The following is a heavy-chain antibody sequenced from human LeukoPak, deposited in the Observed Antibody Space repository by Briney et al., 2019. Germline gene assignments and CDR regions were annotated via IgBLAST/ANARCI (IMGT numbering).Heavy chain of an antibody. V-gene: IGHV3-23*01. CDR1: GFTFSRYS. CDR3: ARCYTYGTTWFGGLDV. Sequence: GGSLRLSCVASGFTFSRYSMNWVRQVSGKGLEWVSSIRGGGSDTHYAGTVRGRFTISRDNSKNTLYLQMNSLRAEDTAVYYCARCYTYGTTWFGGLDVWGQGTTVTVSS. CDR2: IRGGGSDT. D-gene: IGHD3-10*01. J-gene: IGHJ6*02.